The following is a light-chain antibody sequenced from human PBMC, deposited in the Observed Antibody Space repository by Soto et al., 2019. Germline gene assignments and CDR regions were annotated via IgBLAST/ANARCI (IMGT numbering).Light chain of an antibody. CDR3: QQYYSYSWT. Sequence: AIRMTQSPSSLSASTGDRVTITCRASQGISSYLAWYQQKPGKAPKLLIYAASTLQSGVPSRFSGSGSGTDFTLTISRLQSEDFATYYCQQYYSYSWTFGQGTKVDIK. CDR1: QGISSY. CDR2: AAS. J-gene: IGKJ1*01. V-gene: IGKV1-8*01.